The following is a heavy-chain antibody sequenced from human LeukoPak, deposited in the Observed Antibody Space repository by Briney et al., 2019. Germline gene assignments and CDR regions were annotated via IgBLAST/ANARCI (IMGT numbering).Heavy chain of an antibody. CDR1: GYTFTGFY. CDR2: INPNSCGT. Sequence: ASVKVSCKASGYTFTGFYIHWVRQAPGQGLEWMGWINPNSCGTNYAQKFQGRVTMTRGTSISTAYMGLSRLRSDDTAVYYCARGGLISHLMGSNNYWGQGTLVTVSS. CDR3: ARGGLISHLMGSNNY. V-gene: IGHV1-2*02. J-gene: IGHJ4*02. D-gene: IGHD3-10*01.